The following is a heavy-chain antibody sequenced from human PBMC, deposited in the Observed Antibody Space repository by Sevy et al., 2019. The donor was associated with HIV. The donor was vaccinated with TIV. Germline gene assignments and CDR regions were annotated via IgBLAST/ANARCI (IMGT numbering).Heavy chain of an antibody. CDR2: ISSSSSTI. D-gene: IGHD3-22*01. J-gene: IGHJ4*02. Sequence: GGSLRLSCAASGFTFSSYSMNWVRQAPGKGLEWVSYISSSSSTIYYADSVKGRFTISRDNAKNSLYLQMNSLRDEDTAVYYCARVGLSSEGRFYYFDYWGQGTLVTVSS. CDR1: GFTFSSYS. CDR3: ARVGLSSEGRFYYFDY. V-gene: IGHV3-48*02.